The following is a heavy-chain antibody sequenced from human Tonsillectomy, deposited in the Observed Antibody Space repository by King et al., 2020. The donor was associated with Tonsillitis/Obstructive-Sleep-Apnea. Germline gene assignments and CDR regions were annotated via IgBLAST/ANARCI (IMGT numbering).Heavy chain of an antibody. V-gene: IGHV3-30*04. J-gene: IGHJ6*02. Sequence: VQLVESGGGVVQPGRSLRLSCAASGFTFSSYAMHWVRQAPGKGLEWVAVISYDGSNKYYADSVKGRFTISRDGSKNTLYLQMNSMRPEDTAVYYCAIASRWLQIGMDVWGQGTTVTVSS. CDR1: GFTFSSYA. CDR3: AIASRWLQIGMDV. D-gene: IGHD5-24*01. CDR2: ISYDGSNK.